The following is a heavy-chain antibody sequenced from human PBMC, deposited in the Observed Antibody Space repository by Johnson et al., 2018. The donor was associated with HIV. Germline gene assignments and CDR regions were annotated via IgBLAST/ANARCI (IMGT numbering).Heavy chain of an antibody. CDR1: GITVGTNY. Sequence: VQLVESGGGLVQPGGSLRLSCAASGITVGTNYMSWVRQAPGKGLEWVSVIFSVGDVYYADSVKGRFTISRDNSKNMVYLQMHSLRPEDTAVYYCARDGRDLVTRGSCDAWGQGTGVTGSS. V-gene: IGHV3-66*02. CDR3: ARDGRDLVTRGSCDA. CDR2: IFSVGDV. J-gene: IGHJ3*01. D-gene: IGHD3-9*01.